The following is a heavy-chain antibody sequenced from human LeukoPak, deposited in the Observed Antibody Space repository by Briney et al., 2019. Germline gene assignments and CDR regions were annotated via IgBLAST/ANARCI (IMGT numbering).Heavy chain of an antibody. D-gene: IGHD6-13*01. V-gene: IGHV4-34*01. CDR3: ARRGPGYSTSWFIY. J-gene: IGHJ4*02. CDR2: INHSGST. Sequence: SETLSLTCAVYGGSFSGYYWSWIRQPPGKGLEWIGEINHSGSTNYNPSLKSRVTISVDTSKNQFSLKLSSVTAADTAVYYCARRGPGYSTSWFIYWGQGTLVTVSS. CDR1: GGSFSGYY.